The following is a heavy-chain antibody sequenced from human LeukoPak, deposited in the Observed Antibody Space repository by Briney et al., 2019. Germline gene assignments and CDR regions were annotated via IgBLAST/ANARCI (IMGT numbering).Heavy chain of an antibody. CDR1: GYTFTSYG. V-gene: IGHV1-18*01. J-gene: IGHJ6*02. D-gene: IGHD2-2*02. CDR2: ISAYNGNT. Sequence: GASVKVSCKASGYTFTSYGISWVRQAPRQGLEWMGWISAYNGNTNYAQKLQGRVTMTTDTSTSTAYMELRSLRSDDTAVYYCARGCSSTGCYRDYYYYYGMDVWGQGTTVTVSS. CDR3: ARGCSSTGCYRDYYYYYGMDV.